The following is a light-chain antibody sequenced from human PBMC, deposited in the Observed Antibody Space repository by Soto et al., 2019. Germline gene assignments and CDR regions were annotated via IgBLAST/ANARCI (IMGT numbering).Light chain of an antibody. CDR1: QSVSSDY. V-gene: IGKV3-20*01. Sequence: EIVLTQSPATLSLSPGESPTLSCRASQSVSSDYLAWYQQKPDQAPRLLIYGASSRATGIPDRFSGSGSGAVFTLTISRLEPEDFAVYYCEQYGSLPGTFGGGTKVEIK. CDR3: EQYGSLPGT. J-gene: IGKJ4*01. CDR2: GAS.